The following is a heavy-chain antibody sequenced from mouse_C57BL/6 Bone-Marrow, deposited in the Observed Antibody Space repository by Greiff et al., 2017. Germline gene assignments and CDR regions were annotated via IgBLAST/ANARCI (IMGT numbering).Heavy chain of an antibody. J-gene: IGHJ1*03. CDR2: IDPSDSYN. V-gene: IGHV1-69*01. Sequence: VQLLQPGAELVMPGASVKLSCKASGYTFTSYWMHWVKQRPGQGLEWIADIDPSDSYNNYNQKLKGKSTLAVDKSSSTAYMQLSSLTYEDSAVYYCERGRVWGVGRYVDVWGTGTTVTVSS. CDR1: GYTFTSYW. D-gene: IGHD1-3*01. CDR3: ERGRVWGVGRYVDV.